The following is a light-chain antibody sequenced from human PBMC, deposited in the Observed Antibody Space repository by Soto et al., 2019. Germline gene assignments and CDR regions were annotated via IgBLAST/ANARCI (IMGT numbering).Light chain of an antibody. V-gene: IGLV2-14*03. Sequence: QSVLTQPASVSGSPGQSITISCTGTSSDVGGYNYVSWYQHHPGKAPRVMIYDVSNRPSGVSNRFSGSKSGNTASLTISGLQAEDEADYYCSSYTSSSTVVFGGGTKLTV. J-gene: IGLJ2*01. CDR3: SSYTSSSTVV. CDR1: SSDVGGYNY. CDR2: DVS.